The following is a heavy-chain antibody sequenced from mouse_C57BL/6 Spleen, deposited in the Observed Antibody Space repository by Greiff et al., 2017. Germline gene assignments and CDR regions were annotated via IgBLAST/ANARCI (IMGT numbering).Heavy chain of an antibody. Sequence: VQGVESGAELARPGASVKLSCKASGYTFTSYGISWVKQRTGQGLEWIGEIYPRSGNTYYNEKFKGKATLTADKSSSTAYMELRSLTSEDSAVYFCARGEVYPMDYWGQGTSVTVSS. J-gene: IGHJ4*01. CDR3: ARGEVYPMDY. CDR1: GYTFTSYG. CDR2: IYPRSGNT. D-gene: IGHD2-14*01. V-gene: IGHV1-81*01.